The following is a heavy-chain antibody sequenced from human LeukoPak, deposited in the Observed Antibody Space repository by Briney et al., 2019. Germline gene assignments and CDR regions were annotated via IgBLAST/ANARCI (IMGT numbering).Heavy chain of an antibody. J-gene: IGHJ4*02. CDR2: ISTSSSYI. D-gene: IGHD1-1*01. CDR3: ARTRTGTGGVDY. V-gene: IGHV3-21*01. CDR1: EFTFSSYS. Sequence: PGGSLRLSCAASEFTFSSYSMNWVRQAPGKGLEWVSSISTSSSYIYYADSVKGRFTISRDNAKNSLYLQMNSLRAEDTAVYYCARTRTGTGGVDYWGQGTLVTVSS.